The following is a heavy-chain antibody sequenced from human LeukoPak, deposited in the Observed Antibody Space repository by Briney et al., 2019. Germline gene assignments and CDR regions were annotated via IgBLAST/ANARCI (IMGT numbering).Heavy chain of an antibody. D-gene: IGHD1-26*01. Sequence: GGSLRLSCAASGFTFSDYYMSWIRQAPGKGLEWVSYISSSGSTIYYADSVKGRFTISRDNAKNSLYLQMNSLRAEDTAVYYCARYSGSRTRYYYYYYMDVWGKGTTVTVSS. CDR3: ARYSGSRTRYYYYYYMDV. V-gene: IGHV3-11*04. CDR1: GFTFSDYY. CDR2: ISSSGSTI. J-gene: IGHJ6*03.